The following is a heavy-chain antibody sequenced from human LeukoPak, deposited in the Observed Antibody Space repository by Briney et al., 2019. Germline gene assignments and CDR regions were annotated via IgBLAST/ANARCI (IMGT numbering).Heavy chain of an antibody. CDR2: IIPLLGVA. CDR3: ARSSRDGYNPQLDYFDY. J-gene: IGHJ4*02. Sequence: GASVKVSCKASGGTFNSYAISWVRQAPGQGLEWMERIIPLLGVANYAQKFQGRVTITADRSTSTAYMELSSLRSEDTAVYYCARSSRDGYNPQLDYFDYWGQGTLVTVSS. V-gene: IGHV1-69*04. CDR1: GGTFNSYA. D-gene: IGHD5-24*01.